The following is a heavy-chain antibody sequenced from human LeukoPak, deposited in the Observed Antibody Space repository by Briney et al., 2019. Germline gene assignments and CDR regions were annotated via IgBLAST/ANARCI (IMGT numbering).Heavy chain of an antibody. CDR1: GFTFSSYE. V-gene: IGHV3-48*03. D-gene: IGHD5-12*01. CDR3: AREVATTPGHWFDP. CDR2: ISSSCSTI. J-gene: IGHJ5*02. Sequence: PGGSLRLSCAASGFTFSSYEMNWVRQAPGKGLEWVSYISSSCSTIYYADSVKGRFTISRDNAKNSMYLKMNSLRAEDTAVYYGAREVATTPGHWFDPWGQGTLVTVSS.